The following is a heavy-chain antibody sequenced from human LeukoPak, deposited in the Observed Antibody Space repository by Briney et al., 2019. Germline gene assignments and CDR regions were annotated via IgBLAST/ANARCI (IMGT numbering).Heavy chain of an antibody. CDR1: GFTFSSYG. J-gene: IGHJ6*03. CDR2: IRYDGSNK. CDR3: AKDRIRGITIFGVVLNYYMDV. Sequence: PGGSLRLSCAASGFTFSSYGMHWVRQAPGKGLEWVAFIRYDGSNKYYADSVKGRFTISRDNSKNTLYLQMNSLRAEDTAVYYCAKDRIRGITIFGVVLNYYMDVWGKGTTVTVSS. D-gene: IGHD3-3*01. V-gene: IGHV3-30*02.